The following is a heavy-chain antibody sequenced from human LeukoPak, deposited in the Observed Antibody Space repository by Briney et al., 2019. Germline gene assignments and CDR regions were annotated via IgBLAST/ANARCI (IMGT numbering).Heavy chain of an antibody. J-gene: IGHJ4*02. D-gene: IGHD6-19*01. V-gene: IGHV3-23*01. CDR1: GFTFGSYA. Sequence: GGSLRLSCAASGFTFGSYAMSWVRQAPGKGLEWVSAISGSGGNTYYADSVKGRFTTSRDNSKNTLYLQMNSLRAEDTAVYYCAKDYSSGLYFDYWGQGTLVTVSS. CDR3: AKDYSSGLYFDY. CDR2: ISGSGGNT.